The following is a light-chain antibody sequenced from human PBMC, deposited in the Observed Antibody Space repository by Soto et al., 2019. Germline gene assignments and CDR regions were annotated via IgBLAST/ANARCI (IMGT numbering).Light chain of an antibody. CDR2: GAS. CDR1: QSVGIN. J-gene: IGKJ5*01. V-gene: IGKV3-15*01. Sequence: EIVMTQSPATLSVSPGARVPLSCRASQSVGINLAWYQQKPGQPPSLLIFGASTRAADIPARFSGSGSGTEFTLTISRLQSEDFAVYYCEQYDKWPPITFGQGTRLEIK. CDR3: EQYDKWPPIT.